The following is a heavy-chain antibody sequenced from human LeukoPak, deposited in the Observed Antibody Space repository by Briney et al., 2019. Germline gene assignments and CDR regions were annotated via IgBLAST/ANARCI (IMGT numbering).Heavy chain of an antibody. V-gene: IGHV3-30*01. J-gene: IGHJ4*02. CDR2: ISSEGSNK. CDR3: AREPPAQLVAAFDC. Sequence: GRSLRLFSPASGFTFSSYAMHWVRQAPGKGLEWVEVISSEGSNKYYADSVKGRFTISRDNSKNTPYLQMNSLRAKDTAVYYCAREPPAQLVAAFDCWGQGTLVTVSS. CDR1: GFTFSSYA. D-gene: IGHD2-15*01.